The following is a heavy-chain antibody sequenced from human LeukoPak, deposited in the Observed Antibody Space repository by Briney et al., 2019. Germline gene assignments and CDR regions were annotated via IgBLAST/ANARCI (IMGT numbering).Heavy chain of an antibody. CDR1: GFIFSSYG. CDR3: ARDMGTGECSSIRCYAFDS. Sequence: GGSLRLSCAASGFIFSSYGVHWVRQAPGKGLEWVAGLTHDGNNKYYGDSVEGRFTISRENSKNTLHLQVNSLRAEDSAIYYCARDMGTGECSSIRCYAFDSWGQGTLVTVSS. V-gene: IGHV3-30*03. J-gene: IGHJ4*02. CDR2: LTHDGNNK. D-gene: IGHD2-2*01.